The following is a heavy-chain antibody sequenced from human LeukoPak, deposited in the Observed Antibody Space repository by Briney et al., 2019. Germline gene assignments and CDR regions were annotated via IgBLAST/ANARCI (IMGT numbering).Heavy chain of an antibody. V-gene: IGHV3-33*06. D-gene: IGHD4-23*01. J-gene: IGHJ4*02. CDR3: AKVKLDYGGSYYFDY. Sequence: GGSLRLSCAASGFTFSSYGTHWVRQAPGKGLGWVAVIWYDGSNKYYADSVKGRFTISRDNSKNTLYLQMNSLRAEDTAVYYCAKVKLDYGGSYYFDYWGQGTLVTVSS. CDR2: IWYDGSNK. CDR1: GFTFSSYG.